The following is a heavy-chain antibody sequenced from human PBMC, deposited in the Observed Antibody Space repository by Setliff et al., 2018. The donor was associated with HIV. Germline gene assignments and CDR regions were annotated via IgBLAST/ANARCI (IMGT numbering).Heavy chain of an antibody. V-gene: IGHV4-34*01. CDR2: INNSGTT. D-gene: IGHD5-12*01. Sequence: SETLSLTCAVYGESFSDDYWSWIRQPQGWGLEWIGEINNSGTTNYNPSLMGRFNISVDPSKRQVSLALNSVTAADTDIYYCASRARNWLQPFDHWGQGFLVTVSS. J-gene: IGHJ4*02. CDR1: GESFSDDY. CDR3: ASRARNWLQPFDH.